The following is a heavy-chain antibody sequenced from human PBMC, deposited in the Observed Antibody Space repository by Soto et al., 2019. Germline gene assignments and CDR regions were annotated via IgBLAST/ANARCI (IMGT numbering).Heavy chain of an antibody. D-gene: IGHD1-26*01. CDR1: GFTCIIYW. CDR3: ASIPPSAVGATSEVDY. CDR2: INGDGSST. V-gene: IGHV3-74*01. Sequence: GGSLRVSCAAPGFTCIIYWMHWVRQAPGKGLVWVSRINGDGSSTSYADSVKGRFTISRDNAKNTLYLQMNSLSAEDTGVYYCASIPPSAVGATSEVDYWGQGILVTVSS. J-gene: IGHJ4*02.